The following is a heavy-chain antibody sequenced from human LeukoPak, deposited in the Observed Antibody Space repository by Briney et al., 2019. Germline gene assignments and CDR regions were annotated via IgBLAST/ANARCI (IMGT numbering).Heavy chain of an antibody. V-gene: IGHV3-30*02. J-gene: IGHJ6*02. Sequence: SAKGRFTTSRDNSENTLYLQMNSLRAEDTAVYYCAKLLHDWGDPPHYYGMDVWGQGTTVTVSS. D-gene: IGHD4-17*01. CDR3: AKLLHDWGDPPHYYGMDV.